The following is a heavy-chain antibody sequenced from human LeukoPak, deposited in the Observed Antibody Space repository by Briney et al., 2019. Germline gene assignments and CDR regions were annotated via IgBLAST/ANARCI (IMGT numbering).Heavy chain of an antibody. CDR1: RYTFTSYG. Sequence: ASVKVSCKASRYTFTSYGISWVRQAPGQGLEWMGWISAYNGNTNYAQKLQGRVTMTTDTSTSTAYMALRSLRSDDTAVYYCARGCQESGSSWYWERVAGQNWFDPWGQGTLVTVSS. J-gene: IGHJ5*02. CDR2: ISAYNGNT. CDR3: ARGCQESGSSWYWERVAGQNWFDP. V-gene: IGHV1-18*01. D-gene: IGHD6-13*01.